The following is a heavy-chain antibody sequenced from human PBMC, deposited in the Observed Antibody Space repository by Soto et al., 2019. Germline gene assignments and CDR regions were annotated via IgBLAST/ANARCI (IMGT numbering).Heavy chain of an antibody. CDR3: TTDSYSTMIEVRFDY. D-gene: IGHD3-22*01. CDR1: GVAVSNAW. J-gene: IGHJ4*01. CDR2: IKSKALGGTT. V-gene: IGHV3-15*07. Sequence: GGSLRLSCAGAGVAVSNAWRNWVRHVPGKGLEWVGRIKSKALGGTTDFAAPVRGRFAITRDDSRNVAYMQMNSLYTEDTAVYYCTTDSYSTMIEVRFDYWGHGTLVTVSS.